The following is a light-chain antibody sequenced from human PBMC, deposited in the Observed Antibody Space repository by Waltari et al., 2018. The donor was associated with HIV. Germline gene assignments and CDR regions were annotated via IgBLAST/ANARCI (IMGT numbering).Light chain of an antibody. J-gene: IGLJ1*01. Sequence: SSELTQHPAVSVALGQTVRITCQGDSLRKYSANWYQQKPGQAPVVVMYGKDNRPAGSPARFSGSSSGNTGSLTITGAQAEDEADYYCESRHSNDKHHVFGTGTKVTV. V-gene: IGLV3-19*01. CDR2: GKD. CDR1: SLRKYS. CDR3: ESRHSNDKHHV.